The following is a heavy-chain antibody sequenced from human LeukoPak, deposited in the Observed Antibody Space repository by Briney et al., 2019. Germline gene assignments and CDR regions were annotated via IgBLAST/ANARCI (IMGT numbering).Heavy chain of an antibody. J-gene: IGHJ4*02. CDR2: IYYSGIT. Sequence: SLTLSLTCTVSGGSISSDYWSWIRQPPGKGLEWIGYIYYSGITNYNPPLKSRVTISVDTSKNQFFLKLSSVTAADTAVYYCARLHYDSSGYYYFDCWGQGTLVTVPS. V-gene: IGHV4-59*08. D-gene: IGHD3-22*01. CDR1: GGSISSDY. CDR3: ARLHYDSSGYYYFDC.